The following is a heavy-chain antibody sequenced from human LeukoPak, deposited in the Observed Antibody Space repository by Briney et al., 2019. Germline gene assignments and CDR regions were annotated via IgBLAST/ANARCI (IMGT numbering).Heavy chain of an antibody. CDR2: ISGSGYST. Sequence: GGSLRLSCAASGFTFSSYATSWVRQAPGKGLEWVSAISGSGYSTYYADSVKGRFTISRDNSKNTLYLQMNSPRAEDTAVYYCAKEAGYSGYDYPDYWGQGTLVTVSS. D-gene: IGHD5-12*01. J-gene: IGHJ4*02. V-gene: IGHV3-23*01. CDR3: AKEAGYSGYDYPDY. CDR1: GFTFSSYA.